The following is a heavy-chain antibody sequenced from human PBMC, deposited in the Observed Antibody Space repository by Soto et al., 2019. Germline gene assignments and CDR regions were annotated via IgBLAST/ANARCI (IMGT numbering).Heavy chain of an antibody. CDR1: GASFCGYF. Sequence: WETLSLTCAVYGASFCGYFLRWIRQPPRKRLEWIEEITPSERTNYNPSLKSRVTISVDTSKNLFSLKLSSVSAADTAVYYCARGGFSMVRGVTGYGMDVWGQGTTVTVSS. V-gene: IGHV4-34*01. CDR2: ITPSERT. CDR3: ARGGFSMVRGVTGYGMDV. D-gene: IGHD3-10*01. J-gene: IGHJ6*02.